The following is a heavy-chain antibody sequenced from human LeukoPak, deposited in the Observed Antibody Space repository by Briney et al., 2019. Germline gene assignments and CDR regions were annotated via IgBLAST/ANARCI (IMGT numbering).Heavy chain of an antibody. CDR3: AKDQDHSSGWQQVGMDV. Sequence: GGSLRLSFAASGFTFSSYGMHWVRQAPGKGLEWVAVISYDGSNKYYADSVKGRFTISRDNSKNTLYLQMNSLRAEDTAVYYCAKDQDHSSGWQQVGMDVWGQGTTVTVSS. D-gene: IGHD6-19*01. CDR1: GFTFSSYG. J-gene: IGHJ6*02. CDR2: ISYDGSNK. V-gene: IGHV3-30*18.